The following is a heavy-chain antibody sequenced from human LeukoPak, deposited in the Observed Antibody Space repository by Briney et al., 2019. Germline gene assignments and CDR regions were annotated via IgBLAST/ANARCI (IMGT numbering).Heavy chain of an antibody. J-gene: IGHJ5*02. CDR2: ISSDAKNK. Sequence: GGSLRLSCAASGSTFSSYAMNWVRQAPGTGLEWVAVISSDAKNKYYADSVKGRFTTSRDNAKNTLFLEVNSLRHEDTAVYYCARGHIPAAPYKWFDPWGQGTLVTVSS. CDR1: GSTFSSYA. D-gene: IGHD2-2*01. V-gene: IGHV3-30*04. CDR3: ARGHIPAAPYKWFDP.